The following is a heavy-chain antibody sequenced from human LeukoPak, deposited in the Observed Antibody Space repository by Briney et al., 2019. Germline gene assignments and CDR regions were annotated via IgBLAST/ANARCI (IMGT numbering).Heavy chain of an antibody. Sequence: GGSLRLSCAASGFTFSDYWMHWVRQSPGGRLVRVARISSDGISSSYADSVKGRFTISRDNAKNTLYLQMNDLGADDTAIYYCARDRDWELYDYWGQGTLVTVSS. CDR1: GFTFSDYW. V-gene: IGHV3-74*01. D-gene: IGHD1-26*01. CDR3: ARDRDWELYDY. J-gene: IGHJ4*02. CDR2: ISSDGISS.